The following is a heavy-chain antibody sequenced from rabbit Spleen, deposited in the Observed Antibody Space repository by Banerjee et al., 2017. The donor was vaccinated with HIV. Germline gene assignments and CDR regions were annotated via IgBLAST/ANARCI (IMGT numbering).Heavy chain of an antibody. CDR3: VRGYNGNSYFHL. J-gene: IGHJ4*01. CDR1: GVSFNFNNY. Sequence: QEQLMESGGGLVQPEGSLTLTCKASGVSFNFNNYMCWVRQAPGKGLEWIGCIDVGSSGFTYFATWAKGRFTCSKTSSTTVTLQMTRLTAADTATYFCVRGYNGNSYFHLWGPGTLVTVS. D-gene: IGHD7-1*01. CDR2: IDVGSSGFT. V-gene: IGHV1S45*01.